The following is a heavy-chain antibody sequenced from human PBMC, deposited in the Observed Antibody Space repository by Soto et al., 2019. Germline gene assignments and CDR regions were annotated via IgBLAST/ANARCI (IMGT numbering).Heavy chain of an antibody. CDR2: IYYSGST. CDR3: ARQGIAARGDWFDP. CDR1: WGSISSSSDY. Sequence: SQTLSLTCTVSWGSISSSSDYWGWIRQPPGKGLEWIGSIYYSGSTYYNPSLKSRVTISVDTSKNQFSLKLSSVTAADTAAYYCARQGIAARGDWFDPWGQGTLVTAPQ. J-gene: IGHJ5*02. D-gene: IGHD6-6*01. V-gene: IGHV4-39*01.